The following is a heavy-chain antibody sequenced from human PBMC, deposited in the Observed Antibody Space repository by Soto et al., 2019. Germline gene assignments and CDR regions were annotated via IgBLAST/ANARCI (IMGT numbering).Heavy chain of an antibody. V-gene: IGHV3-23*01. Sequence: GGSLRLSCAASGFTFSSYAMSLVRQAPGKGLEWVSAISGSGGSTYYADSVKGRFTISRDNAKNSLHLQMNSLRAEDTAVYYCARDLKKCSSTSCYRSNWFDPWGQGTLVTVSS. CDR3: ARDLKKCSSTSCYRSNWFDP. CDR2: ISGSGGST. CDR1: GFTFSSYA. D-gene: IGHD2-2*02. J-gene: IGHJ5*02.